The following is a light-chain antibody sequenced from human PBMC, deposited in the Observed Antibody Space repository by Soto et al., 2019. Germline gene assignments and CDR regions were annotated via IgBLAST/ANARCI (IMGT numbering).Light chain of an antibody. V-gene: IGKV1-27*01. J-gene: IGKJ4*01. CDR1: QGISKF. Sequence: DTGMTQSPSSLSTCLGERVTITCPASQGISKFLSWCQQKPGKVPSXRXYGXSTLQSGGPSRLSGSGSGTDFTLAISNVQPEDVATYYFQRYESVTCTFGGGTKVDIK. CDR3: QRYESVTCT. CDR2: GXS.